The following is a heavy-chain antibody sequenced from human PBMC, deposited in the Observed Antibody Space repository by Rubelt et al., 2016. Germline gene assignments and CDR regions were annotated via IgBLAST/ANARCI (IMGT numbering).Heavy chain of an antibody. Sequence: VRQAPGKGLEWVSGISWNSGSIGYADSVKGRFTISRDNAKNSLYLQMNSLRAEDTAVYYCARADSTITFFDYWGQGTLVTVSS. J-gene: IGHJ4*02. V-gene: IGHV3-9*01. CDR2: ISWNSGSI. D-gene: IGHD3-3*01. CDR3: ARADSTITFFDY.